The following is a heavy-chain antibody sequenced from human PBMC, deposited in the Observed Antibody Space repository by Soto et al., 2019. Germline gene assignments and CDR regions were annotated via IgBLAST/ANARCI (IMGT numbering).Heavy chain of an antibody. J-gene: IGHJ1*01. CDR1: GFTFSSYS. CDR2: ISSSSSYI. V-gene: IGHV3-21*01. CDR3: ARRLPQSGNFQH. Sequence: GGSLRLSCAASGFTFSSYSMNWVRQAPGKGLEWVSSISSSSSYIYYADSVKGRFTISRDNAKNSLYLQMNSLRAEDTAVYYCARRLPQSGNFQHWGQGTLVTVSS. D-gene: IGHD3-10*01.